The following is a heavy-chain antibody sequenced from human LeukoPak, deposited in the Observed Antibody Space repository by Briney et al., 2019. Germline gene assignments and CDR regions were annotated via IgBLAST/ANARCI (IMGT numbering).Heavy chain of an antibody. CDR3: ARGSGSYHTAYTN. CDR2: IYPGDSDT. CDR1: GYSFTSYW. V-gene: IGHV5-51*01. Sequence: GESLKISCKGSGYSFTSYWICWVRQMPGKGLEWMGIIYPGDSDTRYSPSFQGQVTISADKSISTAYLQWSSLEASDTAMYYCARGSGSYHTAYTNWGQGTLVTVSS. J-gene: IGHJ4*02. D-gene: IGHD1-26*01.